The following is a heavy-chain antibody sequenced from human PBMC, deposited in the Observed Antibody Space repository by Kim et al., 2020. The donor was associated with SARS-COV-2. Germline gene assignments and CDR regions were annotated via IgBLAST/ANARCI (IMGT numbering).Heavy chain of an antibody. D-gene: IGHD6-19*01. CDR1: GFTFGDYG. CDR2: INWNGGRT. J-gene: IGHJ6*04. Sequence: GGSLRLSCAASGFTFGDYGMSWVRQVPGKGLEWVSGINWNGGRTGYVDSVKGRFTISRDNAKNSLYLQMNSLRAEDTALYYCGGGRKQWLTYYYCYGMDVSGEGTTCTVSS. V-gene: IGHV3-20*04. CDR3: GGGRKQWLTYYYCYGMDV.